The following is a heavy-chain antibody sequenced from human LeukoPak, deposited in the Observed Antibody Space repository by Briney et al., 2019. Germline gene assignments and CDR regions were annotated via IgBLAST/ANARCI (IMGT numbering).Heavy chain of an antibody. Sequence: GGSLRLSCAASGFTFSNAWMSWVRQAPGKGREWVGSIKSRTDGGTTDYAAPVKGRFTISRDDSKNTLYLQMNSLKTEDTAVYYCTTGGYAFAWYFDLWGRGTLVTVSS. CDR3: TTGGYAFAWYFDL. CDR1: GFTFSNAW. V-gene: IGHV3-15*01. D-gene: IGHD2-2*01. CDR2: IKSRTDGGTT. J-gene: IGHJ2*01.